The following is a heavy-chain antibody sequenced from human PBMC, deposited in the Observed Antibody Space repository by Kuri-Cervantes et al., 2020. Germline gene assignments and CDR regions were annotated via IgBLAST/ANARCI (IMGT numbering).Heavy chain of an antibody. J-gene: IGHJ6*02. CDR1: GFTFSNAW. Sequence: LSLTCAASGFTFSNAWMSWVRQAPGKGLEWVSSISSSSSYIYYAASVKGRFTISRDNANNSLYLQMNSLRAEDTAVYYCARDLGGSGSHYYYYGMDVWGQGTTVTVSS. CDR2: ISSSSSYI. CDR3: ARDLGGSGSHYYYYGMDV. D-gene: IGHD3-10*01. V-gene: IGHV3-21*01.